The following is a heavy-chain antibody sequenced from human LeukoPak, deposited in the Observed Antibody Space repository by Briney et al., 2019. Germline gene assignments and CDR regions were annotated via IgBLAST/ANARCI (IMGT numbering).Heavy chain of an antibody. J-gene: IGHJ4*02. Sequence: SETLSLTCTVSGGSISNYYWTWIRQPPGKGLQWIGYIYYTGSTTYNPSLKSRVTMSVDTSKSQLSLRLSSVTAADTAVYYCARHETGGTYPLKYWGQGTLVTVSS. CDR2: IYYTGST. CDR1: GGSISNYY. V-gene: IGHV4-59*08. D-gene: IGHD1-26*01. CDR3: ARHETGGTYPLKY.